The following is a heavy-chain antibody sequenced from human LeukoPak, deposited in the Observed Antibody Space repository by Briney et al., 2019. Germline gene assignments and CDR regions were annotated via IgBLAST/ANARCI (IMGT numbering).Heavy chain of an antibody. CDR1: GGSFSGYY. V-gene: IGHV4-34*01. Sequence: PSETLSLTCAVYGGSFSGYYWSWIRQPPGKGLEWIGEINHSGSTNYNPSLKSRVTISVDTSKNQSSLKLSSVTAADTAVYYCARARGSYWGQGALVTVSS. J-gene: IGHJ4*02. CDR2: INHSGST. D-gene: IGHD3-10*01. CDR3: ARARGSY.